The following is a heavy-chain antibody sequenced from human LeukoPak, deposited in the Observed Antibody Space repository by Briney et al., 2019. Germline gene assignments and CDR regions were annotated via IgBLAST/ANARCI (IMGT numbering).Heavy chain of an antibody. CDR1: GFTFSSYE. D-gene: IGHD3-10*01. J-gene: IGHJ4*02. Sequence: GGSLRLSCAASGFTFSSYEMNWVRQAPGKGLEWVSYISSSGSTIYYADSVKGRFTISRDNAKNSLYLQMNSLRAEDTAVYYCARGGGFGELFPLDYWGQGTLVTVSS. V-gene: IGHV3-48*03. CDR2: ISSSGSTI. CDR3: ARGGGFGELFPLDY.